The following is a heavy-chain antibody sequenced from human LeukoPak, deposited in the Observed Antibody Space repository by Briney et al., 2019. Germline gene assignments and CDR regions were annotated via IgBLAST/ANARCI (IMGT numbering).Heavy chain of an antibody. J-gene: IGHJ6*03. Sequence: GGSLRLSCAASGFTFSSYWMSWVRQAPGKGLEWVANIKQDGSEKYYVDSVKGRFTISRDNAKNSLYLQMNSLRAEDTAVYYCASNPKNSSSWYGGLYYYYMDVWGKGTTVTVSS. D-gene: IGHD6-13*01. CDR1: GFTFSSYW. CDR2: IKQDGSEK. CDR3: ASNPKNSSSWYGGLYYYYMDV. V-gene: IGHV3-7*01.